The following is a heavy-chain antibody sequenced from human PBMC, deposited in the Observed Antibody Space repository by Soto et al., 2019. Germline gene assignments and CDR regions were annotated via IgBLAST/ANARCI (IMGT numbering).Heavy chain of an antibody. D-gene: IGHD3-22*01. J-gene: IGHJ5*02. Sequence: GESLKISCAASGFTFSSYAMSWVRQAPGKGLEWVSAISGSGGSTYYADYVKGRFTISRDNSKNTLYLQMNSLRAEDTAVYYCGTYYYDSSGYYIPSPGQGWFDPWGQGTLVTVSS. V-gene: IGHV3-23*01. CDR3: GTYYYDSSGYYIPSPGQGWFDP. CDR1: GFTFSSYA. CDR2: ISGSGGST.